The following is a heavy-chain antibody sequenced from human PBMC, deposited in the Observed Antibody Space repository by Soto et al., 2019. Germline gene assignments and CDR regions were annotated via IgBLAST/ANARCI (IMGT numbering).Heavy chain of an antibody. CDR3: ARGTTGTTFNLHYYYGMDV. D-gene: IGHD1-7*01. V-gene: IGHV1-8*01. CDR1: GYTFTSYD. J-gene: IGHJ6*02. CDR2: MNPNSGNT. Sequence: QVQLVQSGAEVKKPGASVKVSCKASGYTFTSYDINWVRQATGQGREWMGWMNPNSGNTGYAQKFQGRVTMTRNTSISTAYMELSSLRSEDTAVYYCARGTTGTTFNLHYYYGMDVWGQGTTGTVSS.